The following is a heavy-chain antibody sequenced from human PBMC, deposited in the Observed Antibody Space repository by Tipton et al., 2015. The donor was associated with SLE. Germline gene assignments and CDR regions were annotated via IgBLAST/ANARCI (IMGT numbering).Heavy chain of an antibody. V-gene: IGHV4-61*09. J-gene: IGHJ4*02. CDR1: GGSISSGSYY. CDR3: ARRRGRSGGGLDY. Sequence: TLSLTCTVSGGSISSGSYYWSWIRQPAGKGLEWIGYIYYSGSTNYNPSLKSRVTISVDTSKNQFSLKLSSVTAADTAVYYCARRRGRSGGGLDYWGQGTLVTVSS. D-gene: IGHD6-19*01. CDR2: IYYSGST.